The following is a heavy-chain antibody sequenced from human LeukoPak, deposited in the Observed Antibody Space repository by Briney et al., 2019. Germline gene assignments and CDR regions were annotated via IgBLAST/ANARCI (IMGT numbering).Heavy chain of an antibody. CDR2: IKPDGSAK. CDR3: VSGATVGYY. J-gene: IGHJ4*02. CDR1: GFTFSNYW. D-gene: IGHD4/OR15-4a*01. Sequence: AGGSLRLSCAASGFTFSNYWVNWVRQAPGKGLEWVANIKPDGSAKNYVDSVKGRFTISRDNAKNSLYLQMSSLRVEDTAVYYRVSGATVGYYWGQGTLVTVSS. V-gene: IGHV3-7*01.